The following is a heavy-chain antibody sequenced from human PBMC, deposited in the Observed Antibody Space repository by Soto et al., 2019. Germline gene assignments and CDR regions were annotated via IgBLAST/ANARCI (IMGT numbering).Heavy chain of an antibody. J-gene: IGHJ4*02. CDR3: ASPPTYYDFWSGYPHFDY. Sequence: GGSLRLSCAASGFIFISYAMSWVRQAPGKGLEWVSAISGSGGSTYYADSVKGRFTISRDNSKNTLYLQMNSLRAEDTAVYYCASPPTYYDFWSGYPHFDYWGQGTLVTVSS. D-gene: IGHD3-3*01. V-gene: IGHV3-23*01. CDR2: ISGSGGST. CDR1: GFIFISYA.